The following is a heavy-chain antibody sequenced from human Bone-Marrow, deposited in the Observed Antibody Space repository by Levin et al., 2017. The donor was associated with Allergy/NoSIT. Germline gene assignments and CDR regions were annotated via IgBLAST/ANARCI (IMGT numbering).Heavy chain of an antibody. CDR3: ARAFSLGYSFDF. CDR2: IIPVLGTI. CDR1: GGTLSSYA. D-gene: IGHD3-3*01. V-gene: IGHV1-69*13. Sequence: PPASVKVSCKASGGTLSSYAVNWVRQAPGQGLEWMGVIIPVLGTINYAQRFQGRVTIAADEPTDTVDMVLSSLTSEDTAVYYCARAFSLGYSFDFWGQGTLVTVSS. J-gene: IGHJ4*02.